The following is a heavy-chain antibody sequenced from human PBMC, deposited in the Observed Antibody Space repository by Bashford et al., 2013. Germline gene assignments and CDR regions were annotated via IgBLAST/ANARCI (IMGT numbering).Heavy chain of an antibody. J-gene: IGHJ4*02. CDR2: INPNSGGT. Sequence: WVRQAPGQGLEWMGWINPNSGGTNYAQKFQGRVTMTRDTSISTAYMELSRLRSDDTAVYYCARACGGDCSFPYFDYWGQGTLVTVSS. D-gene: IGHD2-21*02. V-gene: IGHV1-2*02. CDR3: ARACGGDCSFPYFDY.